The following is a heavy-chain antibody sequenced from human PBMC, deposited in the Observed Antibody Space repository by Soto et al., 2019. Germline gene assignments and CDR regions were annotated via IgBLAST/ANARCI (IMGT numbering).Heavy chain of an antibody. CDR2: INPTDGST. J-gene: IGHJ6*02. Sequence: GASVKVSCKASGYTFTNFHMHWARQAPGQGPEWMGIINPTDGSTTYAQRFRGRVTMTRDMSTSTFYMELSSLTSEDTAVYYCAREGDTAMVVNYYYGMDVWGQGTTVTVSS. CDR1: GYTFTNFH. CDR3: AREGDTAMVVNYYYGMDV. V-gene: IGHV1-46*01. D-gene: IGHD5-18*01.